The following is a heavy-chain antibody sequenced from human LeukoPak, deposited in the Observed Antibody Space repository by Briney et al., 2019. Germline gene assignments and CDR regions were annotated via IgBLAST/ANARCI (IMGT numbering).Heavy chain of an antibody. V-gene: IGHV3-48*03. CDR1: GFTFSSYE. J-gene: IGHJ4*02. CDR2: ISSSGSTI. CDR3: ARGVDYSNYVSDY. Sequence: GGSLRLSCAASGFTFSSYEMNWVRQAPGKGLEWVSYISSSGSTIYYADSVKGRFTISRDNAKNSLYLQMNSLRAEDTALYYCARGVDYSNYVSDYWGQGTLVTVSS. D-gene: IGHD4-11*01.